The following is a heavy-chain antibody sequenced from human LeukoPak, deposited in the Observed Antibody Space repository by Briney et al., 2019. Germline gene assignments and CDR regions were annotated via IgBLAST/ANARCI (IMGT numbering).Heavy chain of an antibody. CDR2: INHSGST. Sequence: SETLSLTCAVYGGSFSGYYWSWIRQPPGKGLEWIGEINHSGSTNYNPSLKSRVTISVDTSKNQFSLKLSSVTAADTAVYYCARAVVVPAAVYYYYYYGMDVWGQGTTVTVSS. CDR3: ARAVVVPAAVYYYYYYGMDV. J-gene: IGHJ6*02. D-gene: IGHD2-2*01. CDR1: GGSFSGYY. V-gene: IGHV4-34*01.